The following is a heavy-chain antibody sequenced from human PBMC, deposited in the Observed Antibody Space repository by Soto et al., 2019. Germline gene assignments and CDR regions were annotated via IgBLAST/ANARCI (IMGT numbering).Heavy chain of an antibody. D-gene: IGHD2-2*01. V-gene: IGHV3-74*01. J-gene: IGHJ4*02. CDR3: ARGYCSSTSCFLDY. CDR2: INSDGSST. Sequence: PLRHPCTAAEGTSTSYWTHWVTQNPGKRLVWVSRINSDGSSTSYADSVKGRFTISRDNAKNTLYLQMNSLRAEDTAVYYCARGYCSSTSCFLDYWGQGTLVTVSS. CDR1: EGTSTSYW.